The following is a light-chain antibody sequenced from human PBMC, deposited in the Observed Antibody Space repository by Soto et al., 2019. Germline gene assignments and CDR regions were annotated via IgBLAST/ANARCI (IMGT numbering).Light chain of an antibody. J-gene: IGKJ2*01. CDR3: QQYDSSEYT. Sequence: EVVLSQSPGTLSLSPGERATLSCRASQSVSSSHLAWYQQKPGQAPRLLIYGASSRAAGIPDRFSGRGSGTDFTLTISRLEPEDFAVYYCQQYDSSEYTFGQVTKVEVK. CDR2: GAS. V-gene: IGKV3-20*01. CDR1: QSVSSSH.